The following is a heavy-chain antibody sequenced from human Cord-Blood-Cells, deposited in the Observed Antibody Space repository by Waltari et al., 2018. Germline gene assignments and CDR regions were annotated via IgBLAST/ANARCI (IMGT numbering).Heavy chain of an antibody. J-gene: IGHJ5*02. Sequence: CAASGFTFSSYGMHWVRQAPGKGLEWVAFIRYDGSNKYYADSVKGQFTISRDNSKNTLYLQMNSLRAEDTAVYYCAKAPNPGNWFDPWGQGTLVTVSS. V-gene: IGHV3-30*02. CDR1: GFTFSSYG. CDR3: AKAPNPGNWFDP. CDR2: IRYDGSNK.